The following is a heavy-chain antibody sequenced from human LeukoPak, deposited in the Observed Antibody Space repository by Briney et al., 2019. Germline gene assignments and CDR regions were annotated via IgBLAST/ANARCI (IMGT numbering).Heavy chain of an antibody. D-gene: IGHD3-10*01. CDR3: ARDTHVAGSGHFDY. Sequence: SETLSLTCTVSGGSISSYYWSWIRQPAGKGLEWIGRIYTSGSTNYNPSLKSRVTMSVDTSKNQFSLKLSSVTAADTAVYYCARDTHVAGSGHFDYWGQGTLVTVSS. CDR2: IYTSGST. V-gene: IGHV4-4*07. J-gene: IGHJ4*02. CDR1: GGSISSYY.